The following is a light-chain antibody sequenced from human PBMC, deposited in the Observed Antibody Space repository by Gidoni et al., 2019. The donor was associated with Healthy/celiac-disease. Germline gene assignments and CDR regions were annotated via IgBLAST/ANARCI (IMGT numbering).Light chain of an antibody. CDR1: QSISSW. CDR2: KAS. J-gene: IGKJ1*01. CDR3: QQYNSYSCT. V-gene: IGKV1-5*03. Sequence: SASVGDRVTITCRASQSISSWLAWYQQKPGKAPKLLIYKASSLESGVPSRFSGSGSGTEFTLTISSLQPDDFATYYCQQYNSYSCTFGQGTKVEIK.